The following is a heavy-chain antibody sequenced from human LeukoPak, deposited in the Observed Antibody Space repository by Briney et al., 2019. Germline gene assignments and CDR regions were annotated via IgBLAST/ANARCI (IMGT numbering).Heavy chain of an antibody. CDR3: ARDRCSSSSCFYDY. V-gene: IGHV3-7*01. Sequence: PGGSLRLACAASGFTFSHYWMTWVRQAPGKGLECVANIKQDGSDQYYVDSVKGRFTISRDNAKNSLYLQMNSLRVEDTAVYYCARDRCSSSSCFYDYWGQGTLVTVSS. D-gene: IGHD2-2*01. CDR2: IKQDGSDQ. CDR1: GFTFSHYW. J-gene: IGHJ4*02.